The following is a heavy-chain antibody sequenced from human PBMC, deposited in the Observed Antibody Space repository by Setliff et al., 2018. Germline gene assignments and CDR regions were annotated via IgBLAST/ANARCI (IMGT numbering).Heavy chain of an antibody. V-gene: IGHV7-4-1*02. D-gene: IGHD6-6*01. CDR3: ARGEYTSLPSGVYYHMDV. Sequence: ASVKVSCKASGYTFTTYALNWVRQAPGQGLEWMGWINTNTGNPTYAQGFTGRFAFSLDTSVSTTYLQISSLKAEDTAVYYCARGEYTSLPSGVYYHMDVWGKGTTVTVSS. CDR2: INTNTGNP. J-gene: IGHJ6*03. CDR1: GYTFTTYA.